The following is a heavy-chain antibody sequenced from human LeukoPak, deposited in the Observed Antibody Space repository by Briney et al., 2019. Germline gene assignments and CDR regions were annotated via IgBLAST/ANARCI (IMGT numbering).Heavy chain of an antibody. V-gene: IGHV4-59*01. Sequence: PSETLSLTCTVSGGSISSYYWSWIRQPPGKGLEWIGYIYYSGSTNYNPSLKSRVTISVDTSKNQFSLKLSSVTAADTAVYYCARPGYSSGWYAFDIWGQGTMVTVSS. CDR1: GGSISSYY. J-gene: IGHJ3*02. D-gene: IGHD6-19*01. CDR3: ARPGYSSGWYAFDI. CDR2: IYYSGST.